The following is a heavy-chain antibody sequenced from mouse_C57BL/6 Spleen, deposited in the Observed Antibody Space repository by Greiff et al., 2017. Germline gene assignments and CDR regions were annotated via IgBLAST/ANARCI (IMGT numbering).Heavy chain of an antibody. D-gene: IGHD4-1*01. CDR2: IYPGSGST. CDR3: AREGGGTDFDY. CDR1: GYTFTSYW. J-gene: IGHJ2*01. V-gene: IGHV1-55*01. Sequence: QVQLQQPGAELVKPGASVKMSCKASGYTFTSYWITWVKQRPGQGLEWIGDIYPGSGSTNYHEKFKSKATLTVDTSSSTAYMQLSSLTSEDSAGYYCAREGGGTDFDYWGQGTTLTVSS.